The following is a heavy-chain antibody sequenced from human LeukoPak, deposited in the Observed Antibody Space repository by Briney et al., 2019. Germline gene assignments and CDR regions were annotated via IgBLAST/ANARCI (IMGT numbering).Heavy chain of an antibody. CDR3: ARGPGWFGIDY. CDR1: GYTFTSYD. CDR2: MNPNSGNT. V-gene: IGHV1-8*01. J-gene: IGHJ4*02. Sequence: ASVKVSCKASGYTFTSYDINWVRQATGQGLEWMGWMNPNSGNTGYAQKFQGRVTMTRSTSTSTAYMELSSLRSEDTAVYYCARGPGWFGIDYWGQGTLVAVSS. D-gene: IGHD3-10*01.